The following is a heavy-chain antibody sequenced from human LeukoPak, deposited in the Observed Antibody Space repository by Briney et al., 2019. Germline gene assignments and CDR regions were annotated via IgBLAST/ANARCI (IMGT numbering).Heavy chain of an antibody. V-gene: IGHV3-23*01. D-gene: IGHD6-13*01. CDR2: IRGSGGSA. CDR3: AKSFGYSRSWFDY. Sequence: GGSLRLSCAASRFPFNTYAMSRVRQAPGKGLEWVSAIRGSGGSAHSANPVTGRYTISRDNSKNTLSLQMSSLRAEDAAVYYCAKSFGYSRSWFDYWGQGTPVTVSS. CDR1: RFPFNTYA. J-gene: IGHJ4*02.